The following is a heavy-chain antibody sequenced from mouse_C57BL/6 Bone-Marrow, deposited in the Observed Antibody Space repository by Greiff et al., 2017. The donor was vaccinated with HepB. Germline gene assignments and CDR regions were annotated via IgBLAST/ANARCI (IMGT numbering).Heavy chain of an antibody. CDR2: IYPGVGDT. J-gene: IGHJ3*01. CDR1: GYAFCSHW. V-gene: IGHV1-80*01. Sequence: QVQLQKFGAELVKPGASVKISCKASGYAFCSHWMNWVKQRPGKGLEWIGQIYPGVGDTNYNGKFKGKAALTADKFSSTAYMQPSSLPAEDSAVYFCARGAYWGQGTLVTVSA. CDR3: ARGAY.